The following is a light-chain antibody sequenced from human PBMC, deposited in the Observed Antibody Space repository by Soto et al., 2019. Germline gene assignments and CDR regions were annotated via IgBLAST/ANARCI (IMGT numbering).Light chain of an antibody. Sequence: EIVVTQSPGTLSLSPGERATLSCRTSQSVRSSHLAWYQQKPGQAPRLLIYGASTRATGIPARFSGSGSGTEFTLTISSLQSEDFAVYYCQQYNNWPLTFGGGTKVDIK. CDR1: QSVRSSH. V-gene: IGKV3-15*01. J-gene: IGKJ4*01. CDR3: QQYNNWPLT. CDR2: GAS.